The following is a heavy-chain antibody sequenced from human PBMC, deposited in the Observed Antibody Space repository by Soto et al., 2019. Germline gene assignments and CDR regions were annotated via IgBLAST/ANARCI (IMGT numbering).Heavy chain of an antibody. J-gene: IGHJ4*02. CDR1: GLTFSSYA. CDR3: VRDRLASVVMEGTFY. V-gene: IGHV3-23*01. D-gene: IGHD2-15*01. Sequence: EMQLLESGGGLVQPGGSLRLSCAASGLTFSSYAMSWVRQVPGKGLEWVSSISGSGDETYYADSVKGRFTISRDNSKNPLYLELNSLRAEDTALYYCVRDRLASVVMEGTFYWGQGTLVTVSS. CDR2: ISGSGDET.